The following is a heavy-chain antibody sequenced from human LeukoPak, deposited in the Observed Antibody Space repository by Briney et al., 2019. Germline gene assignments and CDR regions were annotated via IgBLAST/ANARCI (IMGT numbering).Heavy chain of an antibody. CDR1: GDSISSTIYY. J-gene: IGHJ4*02. V-gene: IGHV4-39*07. CDR2: IYHSGST. Sequence: SETLSLTCTVSGDSISSTIYYWGWIRQPPGKGLEWIGCIYHSGSTYYNPSLKSRVTIPVDRSKNQFSLNLSSVTAADTAVYYCAKDRRLASYDYWGQGALVTVSS. D-gene: IGHD3-22*01. CDR3: AKDRRLASYDY.